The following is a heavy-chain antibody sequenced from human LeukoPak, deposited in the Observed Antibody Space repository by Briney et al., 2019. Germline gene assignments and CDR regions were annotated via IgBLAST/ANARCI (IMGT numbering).Heavy chain of an antibody. Sequence: GGSLRLSCAASGFTFSSYAMHWVRQAPGKGLEWVAVISYDGSNKYYADSVKGRFTISRDNSKNTLYLQMNSLRAEDTAVYYCARVDTAMVYYYYGMDVWGQGTTVTVSS. CDR1: GFTFSSYA. CDR3: ARVDTAMVYYYYGMDV. D-gene: IGHD5-18*01. V-gene: IGHV3-30-3*01. J-gene: IGHJ6*02. CDR2: ISYDGSNK.